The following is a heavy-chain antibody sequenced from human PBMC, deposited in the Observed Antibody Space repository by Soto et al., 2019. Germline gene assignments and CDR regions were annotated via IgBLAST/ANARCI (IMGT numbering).Heavy chain of an antibody. V-gene: IGHV3-9*01. CDR3: AKDFTTMVRMCDY. CDR2: ISWNSASI. J-gene: IGHJ4*02. CDR1: GFTFDDYA. D-gene: IGHD5-18*01. Sequence: GGSLRLSCAASGFTFDDYAMHWVRQAPGKGPEWVSGISWNSASIGYADFVKGLFTISRDNAKKSLYLQMNSLKADDTAVYFCAKDFTTMVRMCDYWGQGT.